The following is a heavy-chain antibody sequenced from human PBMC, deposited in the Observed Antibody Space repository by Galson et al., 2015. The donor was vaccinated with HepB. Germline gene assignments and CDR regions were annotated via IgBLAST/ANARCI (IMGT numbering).Heavy chain of an antibody. D-gene: IGHD2-21*01. CDR3: ARCYCGGAKGDYYYYGMDV. J-gene: IGHJ6*02. CDR1: GYTFTSYD. CDR2: MNPNSGNT. Sequence: SVKVSCKASGYTFTSYDINWVRQATGQGLEWRGWMNPNSGNTGYAQKFQGRVTMTRNTSISTAYMELSSLRSEDTAVYYCARCYCGGAKGDYYYYGMDVWGQGTTVTVSS. V-gene: IGHV1-8*01.